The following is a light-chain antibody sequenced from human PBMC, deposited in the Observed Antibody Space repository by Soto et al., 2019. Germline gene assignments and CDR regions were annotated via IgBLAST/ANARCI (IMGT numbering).Light chain of an antibody. Sequence: QSVLTQPPSASGTPGQRVTISCSGSSSNIGSNTVNWYQQLPGTAPKLLIYSNNQRPSGVPDRFSGSKSGTSASLAISGLQSDDGADYYCAAWDDSLNGPNYVFGTGTKVTVL. CDR1: SSNIGSNT. V-gene: IGLV1-44*01. CDR3: AAWDDSLNGPNYV. CDR2: SNN. J-gene: IGLJ1*01.